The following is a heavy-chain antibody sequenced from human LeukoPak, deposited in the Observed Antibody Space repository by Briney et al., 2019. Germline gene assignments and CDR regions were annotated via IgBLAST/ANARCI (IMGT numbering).Heavy chain of an antibody. CDR2: ISSSSYI. Sequence: GGSLRLSCAASGFTFRSYSMNWARQAPGKGLEWVSFISSSSYIYYADSVQGRFTISRDTAKNSLYLQMNSLRGEDTAVYYCARGVLGSSTSHGLDYWGQGTLVTVSS. J-gene: IGHJ4*02. D-gene: IGHD2-2*01. V-gene: IGHV3-21*01. CDR3: ARGVLGSSTSHGLDY. CDR1: GFTFRSYS.